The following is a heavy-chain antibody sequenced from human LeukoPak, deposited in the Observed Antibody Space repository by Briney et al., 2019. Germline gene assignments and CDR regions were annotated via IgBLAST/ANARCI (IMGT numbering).Heavy chain of an antibody. CDR1: GFTFSSYE. Sequence: GGSLRLSCAASGFTFSSYEMNWVRQAPGKGLEWVSYISSSGSTIYYADSVQGRFTISRDNAQNSLYLQMGSLRAEDMAVYYCARGNYYYYYGMDVWGQGTTVTVSS. J-gene: IGHJ6*02. CDR2: ISSSGSTI. V-gene: IGHV3-48*03. CDR3: ARGNYYYYYGMDV.